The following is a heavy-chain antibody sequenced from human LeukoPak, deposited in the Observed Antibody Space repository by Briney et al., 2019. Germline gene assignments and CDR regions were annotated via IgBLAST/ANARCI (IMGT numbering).Heavy chain of an antibody. J-gene: IGHJ6*03. CDR2: IYHSGST. V-gene: IGHV4-38-2*02. Sequence: SETLSLTCTVSGYSITSGYYWGWIRQPPGKGLEWIGSIYHSGSTYYNPSLKSRVTISVDTSKNQFSLKLSSVTAADTAVYYCASETYCSSTSCLRDYYYYYYMDVWGKGTTVTVSS. CDR1: GYSITSGYY. CDR3: ASETYCSSTSCLRDYYYYYYMDV. D-gene: IGHD2-2*01.